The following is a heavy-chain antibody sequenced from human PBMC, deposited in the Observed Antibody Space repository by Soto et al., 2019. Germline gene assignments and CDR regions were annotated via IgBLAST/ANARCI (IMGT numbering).Heavy chain of an antibody. CDR2: FSHTGAR. CDR1: GDSVNSTYW. D-gene: IGHD2-2*01. V-gene: IGHV4-4*02. Sequence: QVQLQQSGPGLVKPSGTLSLTCFVSGDSVNSTYWWSWLRQAPAKGMEWIGEFSHTGARSYMPSLRGRTPPAVHTSKQQFSLKLTSVTAADTALYYCARAVYCTTANCWDDFHYYNIDVWGQGTAVTVSS. CDR3: ARAVYCTTANCWDDFHYYNIDV. J-gene: IGHJ6*02.